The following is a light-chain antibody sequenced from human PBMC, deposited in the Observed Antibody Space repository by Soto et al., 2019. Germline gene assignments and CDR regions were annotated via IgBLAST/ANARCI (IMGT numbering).Light chain of an antibody. Sequence: EIVMTQSPATLSVSPGERATLSCRASQSVRSNFLSWYQQKPGQAPRLLIYGASTRATGFPARFSGSGSGTEFTRTISSLQSEDFAVYYCQQYSSWPLTFGGGTKVEIK. CDR1: QSVRSN. J-gene: IGKJ4*01. CDR2: GAS. CDR3: QQYSSWPLT. V-gene: IGKV3-15*01.